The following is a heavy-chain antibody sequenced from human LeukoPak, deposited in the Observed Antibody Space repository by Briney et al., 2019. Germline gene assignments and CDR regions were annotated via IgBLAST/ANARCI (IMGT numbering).Heavy chain of an antibody. V-gene: IGHV3-7*05. D-gene: IGHD1-26*01. Sequence: PGGSLRLSCAASGFSFSSYWMSWVRQAPGKGLEWVANIKQDGSESNYVGSVKGRFTISRDNAKNSLYLQMNSLRGEDTAVYYCAKDSYSKGDYWGQGTLVTVSS. CDR1: GFSFSSYW. CDR2: IKQDGSES. CDR3: AKDSYSKGDY. J-gene: IGHJ4*02.